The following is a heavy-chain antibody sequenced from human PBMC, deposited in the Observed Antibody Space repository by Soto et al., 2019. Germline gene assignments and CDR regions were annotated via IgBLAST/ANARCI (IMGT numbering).Heavy chain of an antibody. CDR2: IWYDGSNK. J-gene: IGHJ6*02. V-gene: IGHV3-33*01. CDR3: ARDKGITMVRGVSTSYGMDV. Sequence: QVQLVESGGGVVQPGRSLRLSCAASGFTFSSDGMHWVRQAPGKGLEWVAVIWYDGSNKYYADSVKGRFTISRDNSKNTLYLQMNSLRAEDKAVYYCARDKGITMVRGVSTSYGMDVWGQGTTVTVSS. D-gene: IGHD3-10*01. CDR1: GFTFSSDG.